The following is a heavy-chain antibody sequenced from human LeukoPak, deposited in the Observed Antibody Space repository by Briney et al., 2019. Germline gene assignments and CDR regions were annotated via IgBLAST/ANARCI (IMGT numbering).Heavy chain of an antibody. V-gene: IGHV3-53*01. CDR3: ATSDGGSFDY. CDR1: GFTVSRNY. D-gene: IGHD4-23*01. J-gene: IGHJ4*02. Sequence: GGSLRLSCAASGFTVSRNYMSWVRQAPGKGLDWVSVIYSGGTTYYADSVKGRFTISRDNSKNTLYLQMNSLRAEDTAVYYCATSDGGSFDYWGQGTLVTVSS. CDR2: IYSGGTT.